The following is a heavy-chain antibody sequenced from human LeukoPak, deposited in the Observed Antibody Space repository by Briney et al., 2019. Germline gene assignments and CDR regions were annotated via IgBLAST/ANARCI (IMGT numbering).Heavy chain of an antibody. Sequence: PSETLSLTCAVYGGSLSGYYWSWLRQPPGKGLEWIGYIYYSGSTNYNPSLKSRVTISVDTSKNQFSLKLSSVTAADTAVYYCAGSGRYSYGRPFDYWGQGTLVTVSS. CDR3: AGSGRYSYGRPFDY. V-gene: IGHV4-59*01. J-gene: IGHJ4*02. CDR2: IYYSGST. D-gene: IGHD5-18*01. CDR1: GGSLSGYY.